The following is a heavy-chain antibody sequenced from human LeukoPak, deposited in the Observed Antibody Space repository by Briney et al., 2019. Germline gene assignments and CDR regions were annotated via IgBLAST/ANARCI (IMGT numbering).Heavy chain of an antibody. Sequence: SQTLSLTCTVSGGSVTSGNYYWNWIRQPAGKGLEWIGRVYTNGGASYNPSLKSRVTISIDASKNQFSLKLSSVTAADTAVYYCAREPPGYWGQGTLVTVSS. J-gene: IGHJ4*02. CDR3: AREPPGY. CDR2: VYTNGGA. CDR1: GGSVTSGNYY. V-gene: IGHV4-61*02.